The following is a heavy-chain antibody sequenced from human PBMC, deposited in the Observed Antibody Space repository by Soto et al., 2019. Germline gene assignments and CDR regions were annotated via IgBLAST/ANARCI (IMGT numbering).Heavy chain of an antibody. J-gene: IGHJ6*02. Sequence: QVQLQESGPGLVKPSGTLSLTCAVSGGSISSSNWWSWVRQPPGKGLEWIGEIYHSGSTNYNPSLKGRATXSXDXXKNQFSLKLSSVTAADTAVYYCASVRGGYYYAMAVWGQGTTVTVSS. CDR3: ASVRGGYYYAMAV. CDR2: IYHSGST. CDR1: GGSISSSNW. V-gene: IGHV4-4*02. D-gene: IGHD3-10*02.